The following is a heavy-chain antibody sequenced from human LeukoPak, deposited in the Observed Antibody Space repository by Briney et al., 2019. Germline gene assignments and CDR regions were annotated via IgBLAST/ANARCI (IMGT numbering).Heavy chain of an antibody. J-gene: IGHJ3*02. CDR1: GFSFSSYW. CDR2: INNDGSIT. Sequence: GGSLRLSCAVSGFSFSSYWMHWVRQAPGKGLEWVSRINNDGSITDYADSVKGRFTISRDNAKNTLYLQMNSLRAEDTAVYYCARGPYAFDIWGQGTMVTVSS. CDR3: ARGPYAFDI. V-gene: IGHV3-74*01.